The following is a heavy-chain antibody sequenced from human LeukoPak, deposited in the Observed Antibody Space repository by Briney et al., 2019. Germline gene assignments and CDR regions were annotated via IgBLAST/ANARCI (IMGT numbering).Heavy chain of an antibody. CDR1: GGSISSYY. J-gene: IGHJ6*03. CDR3: AKGGDGYNPYYYYMDV. D-gene: IGHD5-24*01. V-gene: IGHV4-59*01. CDR2: IYYSGST. Sequence: PSETLSLTCTVSGGSISSYYWSWIRQPPGKGLEWIGYIYYSGSTNYNPSLKSRVTISVDTSKNQFSLKLSSVTAADTAVYYCAKGGDGYNPYYYYMDVWGKGTTVTVSS.